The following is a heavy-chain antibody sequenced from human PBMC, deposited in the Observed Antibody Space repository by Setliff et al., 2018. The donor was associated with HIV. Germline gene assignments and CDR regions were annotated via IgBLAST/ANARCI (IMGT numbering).Heavy chain of an antibody. D-gene: IGHD3-3*01. V-gene: IGHV4-39*01. Sequence: KPSETLSLSCTVSGGSISSSSYYWSWIRQPPGKGLEWIGEINHSGSTNYNSSLKSRVTISVDTSKNQFSLKMSSVTAADTAVYYCMRGRSITIFGVAYFDFWGQGTQVTVSS. CDR1: GGSISSSSYY. CDR3: MRGRSITIFGVAYFDF. J-gene: IGHJ4*02. CDR2: INHSGST.